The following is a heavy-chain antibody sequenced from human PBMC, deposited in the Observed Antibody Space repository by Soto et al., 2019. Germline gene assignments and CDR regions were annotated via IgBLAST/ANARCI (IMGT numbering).Heavy chain of an antibody. CDR3: ARGDKYCSGGTCYVNWFDP. CDR2: IYYSGST. Sequence: SETLSLTCTVSGGSISTYYWRWIRQPPGKGLEWIGNIYYSGSTNYNPSLKSRVTISVDTSKNQFSLRLSSVTAADTAVYYCARGDKYCSGGTCYVNWFDPWGQGTLVTVSS. CDR1: GGSISTYY. J-gene: IGHJ5*02. V-gene: IGHV4-59*01. D-gene: IGHD2-15*01.